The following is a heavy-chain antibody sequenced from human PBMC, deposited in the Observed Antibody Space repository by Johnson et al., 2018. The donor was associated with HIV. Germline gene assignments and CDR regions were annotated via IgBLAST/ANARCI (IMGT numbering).Heavy chain of an antibody. CDR1: GFTFSSYW. CDR2: IKQHGSEK. D-gene: IGHD3-3*01. V-gene: IGHV3-7*05. J-gene: IGHJ3*01. CDR3: ARAPEVWELRHPGTFDV. Sequence: VQLVESGGGVVQPGRSLRLSCAASGFTFSSYWMSWVRQAPGKGLEWVANIKQHGSEKYYVDSVKGRFTISRDNAKNSLFLQMNSLRAEDTAVYYCARAPEVWELRHPGTFDVWGQGTLVTVSS.